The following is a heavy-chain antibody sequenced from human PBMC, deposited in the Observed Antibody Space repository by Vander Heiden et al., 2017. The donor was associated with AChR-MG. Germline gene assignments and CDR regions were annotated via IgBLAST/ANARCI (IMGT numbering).Heavy chain of an antibody. D-gene: IGHD3-10*01. CDR1: GFHNFDNFA. V-gene: IGHV3-23*01. Sequence: EVQLLESGGGLVQPGESLRLSCAASGFHNFDNFAINWVRQAPGRGLDGVSLISSSGAATYYAESVKGRFTISRDNSKNTLSLHMNSLRADDTAVYYCAKTFFYGSGTLDFPLFGLDVWGQGTTVTVSS. CDR3: AKTFFYGSGTLDFPLFGLDV. J-gene: IGHJ6*02. CDR2: ISSSGAAT.